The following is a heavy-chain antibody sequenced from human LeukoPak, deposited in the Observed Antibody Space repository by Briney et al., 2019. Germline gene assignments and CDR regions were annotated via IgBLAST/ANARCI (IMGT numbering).Heavy chain of an antibody. V-gene: IGHV4-39*07. Sequence: SETLSLTCTVSGGSISSSSYYWGWIRQPPGKGLEWIGSIYYSGSTYYNPSLKSRVTISVDKSKNQFSLKLSSVTAADTAVYYCESASGIAAASVFDYWGQGTLVTVSS. CDR3: ESASGIAAASVFDY. CDR2: IYYSGST. CDR1: GGSISSSSYY. D-gene: IGHD6-13*01. J-gene: IGHJ4*02.